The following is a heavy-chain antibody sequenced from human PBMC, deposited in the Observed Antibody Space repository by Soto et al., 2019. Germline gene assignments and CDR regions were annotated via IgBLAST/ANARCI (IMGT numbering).Heavy chain of an antibody. J-gene: IGHJ6*02. CDR2: TYYRSKWYN. Sequence: SQTLSLTCAISGGSVSSNSAAWNWIRQSPSRGLEWLGRTYYRSKWYNDYAVSVKSRITINPDTSKNQFSLQLNSVTPEDTAVYYYARDPGRIVVVPAASYYGMDVWAQGTTVTVSS. D-gene: IGHD2-2*01. V-gene: IGHV6-1*01. CDR1: GGSVSSNSAA. CDR3: ARDPGRIVVVPAASYYGMDV.